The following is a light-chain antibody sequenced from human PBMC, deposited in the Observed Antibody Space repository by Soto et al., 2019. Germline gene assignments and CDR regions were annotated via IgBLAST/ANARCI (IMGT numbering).Light chain of an antibody. CDR2: KAS. V-gene: IGKV1-6*01. J-gene: IGKJ5*01. CDR3: QQRSNWPIT. CDR1: QGISND. Sequence: AIQITQSPSSLSASVGDRVTITCRASQGISNDLGWYQQKPGKAPKLLIYKASTLKSGVPSRFSGSGSGTEFTLTISSLQPDDFATYYCQQRSNWPITFGQGTRLEI.